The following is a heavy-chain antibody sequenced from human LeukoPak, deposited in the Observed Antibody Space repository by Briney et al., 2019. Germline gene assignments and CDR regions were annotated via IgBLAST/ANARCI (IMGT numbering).Heavy chain of an antibody. CDR1: GDSISRRSSY. CDR2: IYTSGST. V-gene: IGHV4-61*02. Sequence: SETLSLTCSVSGDSISRRSSYWPWIRQPAGKGLEWIGRIYTSGSTNYNPSLKSRVTMSVDTSSNQFSLKLSSVTAADTAVYYCAREMWSAAATTYDWFDPWGQGTLVTVSS. J-gene: IGHJ5*02. CDR3: AREMWSAAATTYDWFDP. D-gene: IGHD6-13*01.